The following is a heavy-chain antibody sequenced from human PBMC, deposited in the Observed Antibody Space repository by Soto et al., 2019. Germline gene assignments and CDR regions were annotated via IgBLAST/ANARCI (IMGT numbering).Heavy chain of an antibody. CDR1: GYTFTSYG. Sequence: QVQLVPSGAEVKKPGASVKVSCKASGYTFTSYGISWVLQAPGQGREWMGWISAYNGNTNYAQKLQGRVTMTTDTSTSTAELELRRLRSDDTAVYSCARDPDGGGSSDYWGQGTLVTVSS. D-gene: IGHD2-15*01. CDR3: ARDPDGGGSSDY. J-gene: IGHJ4*02. V-gene: IGHV1-18*01. CDR2: ISAYNGNT.